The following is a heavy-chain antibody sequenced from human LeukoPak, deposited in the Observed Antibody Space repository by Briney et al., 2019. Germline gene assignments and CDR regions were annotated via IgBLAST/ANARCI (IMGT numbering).Heavy chain of an antibody. V-gene: IGHV4-59*12. CDR2: IYHSGST. J-gene: IGHJ3*02. CDR3: ARAAGPDAFDI. CDR1: GGSISSYY. D-gene: IGHD6-13*01. Sequence: SETLSLTCTVSGGSISSYYWSWIRQPPGKGLEWIGYIYHSGSTYYNPSLKSRVTISVDRSKNQFSPKLSSVTAADTAVYYCARAAGPDAFDIWGQGTMVTVSS.